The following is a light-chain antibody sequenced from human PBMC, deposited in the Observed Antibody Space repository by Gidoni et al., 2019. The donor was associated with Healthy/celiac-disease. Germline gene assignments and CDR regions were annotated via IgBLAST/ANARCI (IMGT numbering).Light chain of an antibody. Sequence: DIQMTQSPSSLSASVGDRVTITCQASQDISNYLNWYQQKPGKAPKLLIYDASNLETGVPSRFSGSGSGTDFTFTISSLQPEDIATYYCQQYENLPRSTFGQGTKLEIK. CDR1: QDISNY. V-gene: IGKV1-33*01. CDR2: DAS. J-gene: IGKJ2*01. CDR3: QQYENLPRST.